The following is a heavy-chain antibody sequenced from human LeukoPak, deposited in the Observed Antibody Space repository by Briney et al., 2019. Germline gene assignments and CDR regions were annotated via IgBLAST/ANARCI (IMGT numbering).Heavy chain of an antibody. J-gene: IGHJ6*03. CDR2: INHSGST. CDR3: ARHKVIGLFGSYYYYYMDV. D-gene: IGHD3-3*02. V-gene: IGHV4-34*01. CDR1: GGSFSGYY. Sequence: KPSETLSLTCAVYGGSFSGYYWSWIRQPPGKGLEWIGEINHSGSTSYNPSLKSRVTISVDTSKNQFSLKLSSVTAANTAVYYCARHKVIGLFGSYYYYYMDVWGKGTTVTISS.